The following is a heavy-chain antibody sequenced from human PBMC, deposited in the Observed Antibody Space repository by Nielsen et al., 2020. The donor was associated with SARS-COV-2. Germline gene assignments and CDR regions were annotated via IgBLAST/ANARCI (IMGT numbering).Heavy chain of an antibody. CDR3: ARLNRRILTPLALASLRFDF. CDR1: DDSINTYY. Sequence: SETLSLTCTVSDDSINTYYWSWVRKPPGRGLEWIGYIFSFGSPSYNPSLASRVTISIDTSNKQFSLKLNSVTAADTAFYYCARLNRRILTPLALASLRFDFWGQGALVTVSS. D-gene: IGHD3-3*02. CDR2: IFSFGSP. V-gene: IGHV4-59*08. J-gene: IGHJ4*02.